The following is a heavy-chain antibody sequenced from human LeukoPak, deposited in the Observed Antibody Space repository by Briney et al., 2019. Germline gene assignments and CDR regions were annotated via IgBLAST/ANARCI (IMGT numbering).Heavy chain of an antibody. CDR1: GFIFSDYG. Sequence: GGSLRLSCAASGFIFSDYGMHWVRQAPGKGLEWVAVISNDGRNKFYADSVRGGFIISRDHSENTLFLQMNILRPKYTGVYYCVKNDYRSSWYPLGGDGGEGTLVTVSS. CDR2: ISNDGRNK. CDR3: VKNDYRSSWYPLGGD. V-gene: IGHV3-30*18. J-gene: IGHJ4*02. D-gene: IGHD6-13*01.